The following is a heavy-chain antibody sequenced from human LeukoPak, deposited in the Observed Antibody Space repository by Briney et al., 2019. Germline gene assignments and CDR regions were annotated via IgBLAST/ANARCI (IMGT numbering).Heavy chain of an antibody. J-gene: IGHJ5*02. CDR3: ARGSGSGSSGYYGNWFDP. D-gene: IGHD3-22*01. Sequence: SETLSLTCTVSGGSISSGGYYWSWIRQHPGKGLEWIGYIYYSGSTYYNPSLKSRVTISVDTSKNQFSLKLSSVTAADTAVYYCARGSGSGSSGYYGNWFDPWGQGTLVTVSS. CDR2: IYYSGST. V-gene: IGHV4-31*03. CDR1: GGSISSGGYY.